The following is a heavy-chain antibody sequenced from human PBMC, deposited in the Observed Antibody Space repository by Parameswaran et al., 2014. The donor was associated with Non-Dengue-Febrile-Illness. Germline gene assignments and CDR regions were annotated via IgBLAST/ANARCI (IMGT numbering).Heavy chain of an antibody. J-gene: IGHJ4*02. Sequence: VRQAPGKGLEWIGEINHSGSTNYNPSLKSRVTISVDTSKNQFSLKLSSVTAADTAVYYCARSGTTRYFDYWGQGTLVTVSS. CDR2: INHSGST. D-gene: IGHD1-1*01. CDR3: ARSGTTRYFDY. V-gene: IGHV4-34*01.